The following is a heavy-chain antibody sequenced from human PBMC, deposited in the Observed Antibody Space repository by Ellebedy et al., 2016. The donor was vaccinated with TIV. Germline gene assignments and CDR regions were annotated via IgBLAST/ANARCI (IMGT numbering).Heavy chain of an antibody. Sequence: MPSETLSLTCTVSGGSISSYYWSWIRQPPGKGLEWIGYIYYSGSTNYNPSLKSRVTISVDTSKNQFSLKLSSVTAADTAVYYCARLYGDYDLDWFDPWGQGTLVTVSS. CDR2: IYYSGST. CDR1: GGSISSYY. CDR3: ARLYGDYDLDWFDP. D-gene: IGHD4-17*01. J-gene: IGHJ5*02. V-gene: IGHV4-59*08.